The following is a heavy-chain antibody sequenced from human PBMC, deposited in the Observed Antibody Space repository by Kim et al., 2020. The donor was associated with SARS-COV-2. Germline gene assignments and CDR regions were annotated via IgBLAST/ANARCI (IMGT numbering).Heavy chain of an antibody. CDR2: IYSGGRT. J-gene: IGHJ4*02. CDR1: GFTVSSNY. V-gene: IGHV3-53*01. CDR3: ARGEYYFDY. Sequence: LSLTCAASGFTVSSNYMSWVRQAPGKGLEWVSVIYSGGRTYYADSVKGRFTIFRDNSKNTLYLQMNSLRAEDTAVYYCARGEYYFDYWGQGTLVTVSS.